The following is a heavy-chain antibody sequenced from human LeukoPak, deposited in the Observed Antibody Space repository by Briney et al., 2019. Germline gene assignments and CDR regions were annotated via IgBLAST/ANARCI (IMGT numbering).Heavy chain of an antibody. D-gene: IGHD3-3*02. CDR2: ISGSGGST. V-gene: IGHV3-23*01. CDR1: GFTFSSYA. Sequence: GASLRLSCAASGFTFSSYAMSWVRQAPGPGLAWVSAISGSGGSTYYADSVKGRSTISRDNSKNTLYLQMNSLRAEDTAVYYRAKVSAAEPYDYWGQGTLVTVSS. CDR3: AKVSAAEPYDY. J-gene: IGHJ4*02.